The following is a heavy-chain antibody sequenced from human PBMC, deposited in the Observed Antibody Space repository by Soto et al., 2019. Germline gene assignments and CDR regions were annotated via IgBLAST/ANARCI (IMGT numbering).Heavy chain of an antibody. J-gene: IGHJ4*02. V-gene: IGHV3-30*03. CDR2: ISYDGSNK. D-gene: IGHD3-10*01. Sequence: QVQLVESGGGVVQPGRSLRLSCADSGFTFSSYGMQWVRQAPGKGLEWVAVISYDGSNKYYADSVKGRFTISRDNSKNTLYLQMNSLRAEDTAVYYCAPWFGAFDYWGQGTLVTFSS. CDR1: GFTFSSYG. CDR3: APWFGAFDY.